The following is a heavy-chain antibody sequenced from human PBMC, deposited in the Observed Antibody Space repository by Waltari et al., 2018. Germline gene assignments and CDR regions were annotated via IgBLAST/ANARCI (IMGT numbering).Heavy chain of an antibody. CDR3: ARVSSSSWYWDAFDI. V-gene: IGHV5-51*01. Sequence: EVQLVQSGAEAKKPGESLTISCQGSGYSITSYWIAWVRQMPGKGLEWMGIIYPGDSDTRYSPSFQGQVTISADKSISTAYLQWSSLKASDTAMYYCARVSSSSWYWDAFDIWGQGTMVTVSS. CDR2: IYPGDSDT. D-gene: IGHD6-13*01. J-gene: IGHJ3*02. CDR1: GYSITSYW.